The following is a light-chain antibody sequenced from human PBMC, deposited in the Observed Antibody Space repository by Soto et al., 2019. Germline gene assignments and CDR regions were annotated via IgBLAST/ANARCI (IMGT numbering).Light chain of an antibody. CDR1: SSDVGSYNL. CDR3: CSFTTTNILVL. V-gene: IGLV2-23*02. Sequence: QSVLTQAASVSGSPGQSITISCTGTSSDVGSYNLVSWYQQNPGKAPKLIIYEVSKRPSGVSNRFSGSKSGNTASLTISGLQAEDEADYYCCSFTTTNILVLFGGGTKLTVL. J-gene: IGLJ3*02. CDR2: EVS.